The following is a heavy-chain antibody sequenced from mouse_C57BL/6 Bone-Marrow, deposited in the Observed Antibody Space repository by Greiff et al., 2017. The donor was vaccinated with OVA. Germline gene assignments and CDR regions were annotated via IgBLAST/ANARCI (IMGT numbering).Heavy chain of an antibody. CDR3: ARDGTGTYWYFDV. Sequence: EVMLVESEGGLVQPGSSMKLSCTASGFTFSDYYMAWVRQVPDKGLEWVANINYDGSSTYYLDSLKSRFTISRDNAKNILYLQMSSLKSEDTATYYCARDGTGTYWYFDVWGTGTTVTVSS. D-gene: IGHD4-1*01. CDR1: GFTFSDYY. CDR2: INYDGSST. V-gene: IGHV5-16*01. J-gene: IGHJ1*03.